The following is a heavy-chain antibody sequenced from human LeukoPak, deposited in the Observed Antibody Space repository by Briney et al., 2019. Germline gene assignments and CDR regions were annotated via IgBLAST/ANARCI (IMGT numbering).Heavy chain of an antibody. D-gene: IGHD4-17*01. CDR2: IRYDGSNK. CDR1: GFTFSSFG. J-gene: IGHJ6*03. CDR3: ARERDYGDYYYYYYMDV. Sequence: GGSLRLSCAASGFTFSSFGIQWVRQAPGKGLEWVAFIRYDGSNKYYADSVKGRFTISRDNSKNTLYLQMNSLRPEDTAVYYCARERDYGDYYYYYYMDVWGKGTTVTVSS. V-gene: IGHV3-30*02.